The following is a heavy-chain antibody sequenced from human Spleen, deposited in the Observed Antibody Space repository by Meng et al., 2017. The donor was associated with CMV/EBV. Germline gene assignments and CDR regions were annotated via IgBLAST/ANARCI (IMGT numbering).Heavy chain of an antibody. CDR1: YTFTGYG. CDR3: ARDPPHYYDSGGYHADY. CDR2: ISVYNGNT. D-gene: IGHD3-22*01. V-gene: IGHV1-18*01. J-gene: IGHJ4*02. Sequence: YTFTGYGISWVRQAPGQGLEWIGWISVYNGNTKYIQNLQDRVTMTTDTSTGTAYMELRSLRSDDTAVYYCARDPPHYYDSGGYHADYWGQGTLVTVSS.